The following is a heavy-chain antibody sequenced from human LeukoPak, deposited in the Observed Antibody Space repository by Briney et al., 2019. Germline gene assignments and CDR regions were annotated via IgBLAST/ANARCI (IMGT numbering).Heavy chain of an antibody. D-gene: IGHD3-9*01. J-gene: IGHJ6*02. CDR1: GFTFRNAW. Sequence: PGGSLRLSCAASGFTFRNAWMSWVRQAPGKGLEWVGRIKSNTDGGTADFAAPVKGRFTMSRDDSKNTLYLQMNSLKTEDTAVYYCTTGSNFDWLQYYLYYGMDVWGQGTTVTVS. CDR2: IKSNTDGGTA. CDR3: TTGSNFDWLQYYLYYGMDV. V-gene: IGHV3-15*01.